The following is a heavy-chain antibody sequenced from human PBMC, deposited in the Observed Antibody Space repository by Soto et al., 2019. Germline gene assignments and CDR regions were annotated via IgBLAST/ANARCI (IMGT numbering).Heavy chain of an antibody. Sequence: QDPLVQSGAEVKKPGSSVKVACKASGGTFSSYTISWVRQAPGQGLEWMGRIIPILGIANYAQKFQGRVTITAEKSTSTAYMELSSLRSEDTAVYYCATRRGDGYSDYWGQGTLVTVSS. CDR2: IIPILGIA. CDR3: ATRRGDGYSDY. CDR1: GGTFSSYT. V-gene: IGHV1-69*02. J-gene: IGHJ4*02. D-gene: IGHD3-10*01.